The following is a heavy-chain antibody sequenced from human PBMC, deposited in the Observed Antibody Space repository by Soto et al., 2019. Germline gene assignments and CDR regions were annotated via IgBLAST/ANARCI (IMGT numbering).Heavy chain of an antibody. J-gene: IGHJ4*02. CDR2: IDPSDSYT. D-gene: IGHD3-10*01. CDR3: ASHRFGEFPFDY. V-gene: IGHV5-10-1*01. Sequence: PGEALKISCKGSGYSVTSYWISWVRQMPGKGLEWMGRIDPSDSYTNYSPSFQGHVTISADKSISTAYLQWSSLRASDTAMYYCASHRFGEFPFDYLGQGTLVTVSS. CDR1: GYSVTSYW.